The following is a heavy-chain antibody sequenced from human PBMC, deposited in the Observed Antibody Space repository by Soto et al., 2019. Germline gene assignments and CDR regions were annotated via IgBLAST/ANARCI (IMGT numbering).Heavy chain of an antibody. D-gene: IGHD4-17*01. CDR2: IIPIFGTA. CDR1: GGTFSSYA. CDR3: ARNRPYGDYFGAFDI. V-gene: IGHV1-69*12. J-gene: IGHJ3*02. Sequence: QVQLVQSGAEVKKPGSSVKVSCKASGGTFSSYAISWVRQAPGQGLEWMGGIIPIFGTANYAQKFQGRVTITADESTSTAYMELRSVRSEATDVYYCARNRPYGDYFGAFDIWGQGTMVTVSS.